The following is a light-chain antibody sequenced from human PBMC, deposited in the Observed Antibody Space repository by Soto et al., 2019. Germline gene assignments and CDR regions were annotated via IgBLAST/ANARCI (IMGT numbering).Light chain of an antibody. CDR1: QTISSW. CDR3: QHYNSYSEA. J-gene: IGKJ1*01. CDR2: KAS. V-gene: IGKV1-5*03. Sequence: DIQMSQCPSTLSGSVGARVTTTCRASQTISSWLAWYQQKPGKAPKVMIYKASTLKSGVPSRFSGSGSGTECTLTISSLQPDDFATYYCQHYNSYSEAFGQGTKVDI.